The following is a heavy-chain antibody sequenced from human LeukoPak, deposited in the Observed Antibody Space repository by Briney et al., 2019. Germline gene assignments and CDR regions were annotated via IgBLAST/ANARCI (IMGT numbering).Heavy chain of an antibody. CDR2: ISYSGTT. D-gene: IGHD3-10*01. V-gene: IGHV4-59*08. J-gene: IGHJ5*02. CDR3: ARHGSGTSLALYP. Sequence: SETLSLTCTVSGGSMSSYYWSWIRQSPGKGLEWVGYISYSGTTNYNTSLKSRVTISLVTSKNRFSLNLTSVTAADTAVYYCARHGSGTSLALYPWGQGTLVTVSS. CDR1: GGSMSSYY.